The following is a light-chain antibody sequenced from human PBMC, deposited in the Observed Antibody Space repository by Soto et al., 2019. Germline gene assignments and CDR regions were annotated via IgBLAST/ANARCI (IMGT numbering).Light chain of an antibody. CDR2: GAS. Sequence: ELVMTQSPATLSVSPWDRATLSCRASQSVSSNLAWYQQKTGQAPRLLIYGASTGATGIPDRLSGSGSGTELNLTISRLQSEDFAVYYCQKYNNWPRTCGQGTKVDIK. CDR1: QSVSSN. J-gene: IGKJ1*01. V-gene: IGKV3-15*01. CDR3: QKYNNWPRT.